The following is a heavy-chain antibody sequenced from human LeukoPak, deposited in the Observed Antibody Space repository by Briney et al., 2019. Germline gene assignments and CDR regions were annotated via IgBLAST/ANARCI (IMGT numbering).Heavy chain of an antibody. Sequence: TSVKVSCKASGYTFRGNYIHWLRQAPGQGLEWMGWIDANNGDIKSAQKFQGRVTMSRDTSISTAYMDLSSLSPDDAAVYYCARDPSSVTLYFFDYWGQGTLVTVSS. D-gene: IGHD4-11*01. J-gene: IGHJ4*02. CDR1: GYTFRGNY. CDR3: ARDPSSVTLYFFDY. V-gene: IGHV1-2*02. CDR2: IDANNGDI.